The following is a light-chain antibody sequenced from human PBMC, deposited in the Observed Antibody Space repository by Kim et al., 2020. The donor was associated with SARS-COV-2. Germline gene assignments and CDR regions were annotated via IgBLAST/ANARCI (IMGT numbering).Light chain of an antibody. CDR1: QSVSSN. CDR2: DAS. V-gene: IGKV3-15*01. Sequence: PGERAPTSCRASQSVSSNLAWYQQKPGQAPRLLIYDASARATGIPARFSGSGFGTEFTLTISSLQSEDLAVYYCQQYNIWPPRWTFGQGTKVDIK. CDR3: QQYNIWPPRWT. J-gene: IGKJ1*01.